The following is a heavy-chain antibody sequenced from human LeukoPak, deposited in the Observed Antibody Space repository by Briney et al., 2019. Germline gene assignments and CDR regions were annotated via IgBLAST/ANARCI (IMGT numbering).Heavy chain of an antibody. J-gene: IGHJ5*02. CDR2: IYYSGST. Sequence: KASETLSRTCTVSGGSISSYYWSWIRQPPGKGLEWIGYIYYSGSTNYNPSLKSRVTISVDTSKNQFSLKLSSVTAADTAVYYCARGYDSSGYDNWFDPWGQGTLVTVSS. V-gene: IGHV4-59*01. CDR1: GGSISSYY. CDR3: ARGYDSSGYDNWFDP. D-gene: IGHD3-22*01.